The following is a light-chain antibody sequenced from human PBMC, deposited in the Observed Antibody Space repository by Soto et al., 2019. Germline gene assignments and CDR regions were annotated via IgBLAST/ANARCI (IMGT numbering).Light chain of an antibody. CDR2: AAS. J-gene: IGKJ2*01. V-gene: IGKV1-39*01. CDR1: QTVSTY. CDR3: QQSYSTPYT. Sequence: DIPMTQSPSSLSASVGDRVTITCRATQTVSTYLNWFQQKPGKAPKLLIYAASSLQSGVPSRFSGIGSGTDFTLTISSLQPEDFATYYCQQSYSTPYTFGQGTKLEIK.